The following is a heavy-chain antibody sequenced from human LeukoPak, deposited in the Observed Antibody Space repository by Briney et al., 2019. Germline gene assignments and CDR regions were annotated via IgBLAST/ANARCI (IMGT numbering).Heavy chain of an antibody. V-gene: IGHV3-23*01. D-gene: IGHD2-15*01. CDR3: AKGTLGYCSGGSCYSGY. CDR2: ISAGGGST. CDR1: GFTFSSYA. J-gene: IGHJ4*02. Sequence: GGSLRLSCAASGFTFSSYAMIWGRHGPRKGLEWVSVISAGGGSTAFADSVKGRFTVSRDNSKNTLYLQMSSLRAEDTAVYYCAKGTLGYCSGGSCYSGYWGQGTLVTVSS.